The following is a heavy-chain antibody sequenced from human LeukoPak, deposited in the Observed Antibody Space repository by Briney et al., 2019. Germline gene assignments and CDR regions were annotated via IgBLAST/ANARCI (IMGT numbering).Heavy chain of an antibody. J-gene: IGHJ4*02. CDR2: IIPIFGTA. D-gene: IGHD2-15*01. V-gene: IGHV1-69*05. CDR3: AGDGVRRYCSGGSCYLSLDY. Sequence: SVKVSCKASGGTFSSYAISWVRQAPGQGLEWMGGIIPIFGTANYAQKFQGRVTITTDESTSTAYMELSSLRSEDTAVYYCAGDGVRRYCSGGSCYLSLDYWGQGTLVTVSS. CDR1: GGTFSSYA.